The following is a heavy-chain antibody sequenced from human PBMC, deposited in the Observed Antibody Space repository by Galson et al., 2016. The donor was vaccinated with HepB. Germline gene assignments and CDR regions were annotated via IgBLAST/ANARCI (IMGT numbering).Heavy chain of an antibody. CDR1: GYSFTGYY. CDR2: INSGGGDT. Sequence: SVKVSCKASGYSFTGYYIHWVRQAPGQGLEWMGRINSGGGDTTYAQEFQGRVTVTRDTSTRTVYMELSSLRSEDTAVYYCAGDNSVIVAGDSFDYWGQGTLVTVSS. CDR3: AGDNSVIVAGDSFDY. D-gene: IGHD6-19*01. V-gene: IGHV1-46*01. J-gene: IGHJ4*02.